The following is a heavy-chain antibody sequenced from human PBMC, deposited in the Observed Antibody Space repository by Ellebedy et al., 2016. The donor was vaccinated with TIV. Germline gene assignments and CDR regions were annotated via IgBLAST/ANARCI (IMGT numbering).Heavy chain of an antibody. J-gene: IGHJ6*02. V-gene: IGHV3-48*04. CDR3: AREASIYYDSSGSQTDYYYYGMDV. CDR2: ISSSSSTI. Sequence: GESLKISXAASGFTFSSYSMNWVRQAPGKGLEWVSYISSSSSTIYYADSVKGRFTISRDNAKNSLYLQMNSLRAEDTAVYYCAREASIYYDSSGSQTDYYYYGMDVWGQGTTVTVSS. D-gene: IGHD3-22*01. CDR1: GFTFSSYS.